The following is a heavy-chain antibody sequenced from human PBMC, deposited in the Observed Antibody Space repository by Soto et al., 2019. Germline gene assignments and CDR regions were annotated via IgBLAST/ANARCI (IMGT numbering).Heavy chain of an antibody. D-gene: IGHD2-15*01. CDR1: GFTFSSYD. V-gene: IGHV3-13*01. Sequence: GGFLRLSCAASGFTFSSYDMHWVRPVTGKVLEWVSAIGTAGHTYYPGSVKGRFTISRENTKNSSYLQMNSLRAGDTAVYYCARDGGAGFSVYYVDVWGKGTTVTVSS. CDR2: IGTAGHT. J-gene: IGHJ6*03. CDR3: ARDGGAGFSVYYVDV.